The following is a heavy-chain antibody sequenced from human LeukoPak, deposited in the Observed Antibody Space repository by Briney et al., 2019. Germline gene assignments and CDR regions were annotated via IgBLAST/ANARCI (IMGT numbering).Heavy chain of an antibody. Sequence: SGGSLRLSCAASGFTFSSYAMHWVRQAPGKGLEWVAVIQYDGSNKYYADSVKGRFTISRDNSKNTLYLQMMSLRAEDTAVYYCARDFGDVLLWFGELQPPDYWGQGTLVTASS. D-gene: IGHD3-10*01. J-gene: IGHJ4*02. V-gene: IGHV3-30-3*01. CDR3: ARDFGDVLLWFGELQPPDY. CDR2: IQYDGSNK. CDR1: GFTFSSYA.